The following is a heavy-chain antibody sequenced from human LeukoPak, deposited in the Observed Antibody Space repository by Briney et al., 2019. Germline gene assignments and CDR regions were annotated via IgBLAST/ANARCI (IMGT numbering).Heavy chain of an antibody. CDR1: GFTFSSYG. CDR2: ISSSSSTI. D-gene: IGHD3-3*02. V-gene: IGHV3-48*01. CDR3: ARDENDGPTFDPFDY. J-gene: IGHJ4*02. Sequence: GGSLRLSCAASGFTFSSYGMHWVRQAPGKGLEWVSYISSSSSTIYYADSVKGRFTISRDNAKNSLYLQMNSLRAEDTAVYYCARDENDGPTFDPFDYWGQGTLVTVSS.